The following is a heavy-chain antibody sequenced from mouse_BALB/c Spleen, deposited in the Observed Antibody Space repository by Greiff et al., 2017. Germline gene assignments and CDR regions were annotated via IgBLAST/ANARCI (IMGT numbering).Heavy chain of an antibody. J-gene: IGHJ4*01. CDR3: ARGYGYLYYAMDY. V-gene: IGHV14-3*02. D-gene: IGHD1-2*01. Sequence: EVKLMESGAELVKPGASVKLSCTASGFNIKDTYMHWVKQRPEQGLEWIGRIDPANGNTKYDPKFQGKATITADTSSNTAYLQLSSLTSEDTAVYYCARGYGYLYYAMDYWGQGTSVTVSS. CDR2: IDPANGNT. CDR1: GFNIKDTY.